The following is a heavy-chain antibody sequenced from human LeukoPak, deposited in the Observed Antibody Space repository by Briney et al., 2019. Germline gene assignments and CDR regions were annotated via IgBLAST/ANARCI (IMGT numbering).Heavy chain of an antibody. CDR3: AGEGYDIWTGYDCYYCMDV. CDR2: IYYSGAT. J-gene: IGHJ6*03. Sequence: SETLSLTCTVSGGSISSYYWSWIRQPPRKGLEWVGYIYYSGATYYNPPLKSRESISVDTSKHKFSLRMSSVSAPDTPLYYCAGEGYDIWTGYDCYYCMDVWGKGTTVTVAS. D-gene: IGHD3-9*01. V-gene: IGHV4-59*01. CDR1: GGSISSYY.